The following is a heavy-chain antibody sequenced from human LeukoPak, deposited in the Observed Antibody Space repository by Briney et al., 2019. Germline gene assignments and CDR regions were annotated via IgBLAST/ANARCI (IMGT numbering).Heavy chain of an antibody. D-gene: IGHD4-23*01. CDR2: IKSKTGGGTT. CDR1: GFTFSNAW. V-gene: IGHV3-15*01. CDR3: TTDPRVFYGGNSPIDY. Sequence: GGSLRLSCAASGFTFSNAWMSWVRQAPGKGLEWVGRIKSKTGGGTTDYAAPVKGRFTISRDDSKNTLYLQMNSLKTEDTAVYYCTTDPRVFYGGNSPIDYWGQGTLVTVSS. J-gene: IGHJ4*02.